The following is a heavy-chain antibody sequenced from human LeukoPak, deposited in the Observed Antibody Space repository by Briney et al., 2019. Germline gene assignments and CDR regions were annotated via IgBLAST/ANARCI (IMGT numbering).Heavy chain of an antibody. V-gene: IGHV5-51*01. D-gene: IGHD3-3*01. CDR2: IYPGDSDT. CDR1: GYSFPNYW. J-gene: IGHJ4*02. CDR3: ARRQDFWSGSLDY. Sequence: GESLKISCKGSGYSFPNYWIGWVRQMPGKGLEWMGIIYPGDSDTRYSPSFQGQVTISADKSISTAYLQWSSLKASDTAMYYCARRQDFWSGSLDYWGQGTLVTVSS.